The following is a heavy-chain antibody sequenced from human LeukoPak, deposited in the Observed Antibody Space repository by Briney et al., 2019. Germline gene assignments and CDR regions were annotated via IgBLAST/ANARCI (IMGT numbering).Heavy chain of an antibody. CDR3: ARGRRTAVVTDFDY. J-gene: IGHJ4*02. D-gene: IGHD2-21*02. Sequence: SETLSLTCTVSGGSISSYYWTWIRQPPGKGLEWIGYIHYSGSSRSHPSLNSRVTMSVDTSKSQFSLKLTSVTAADTAVYYCARGRRTAVVTDFDYWGQGTLVTVPS. CDR2: IHYSGSS. V-gene: IGHV4-59*01. CDR1: GGSISSYY.